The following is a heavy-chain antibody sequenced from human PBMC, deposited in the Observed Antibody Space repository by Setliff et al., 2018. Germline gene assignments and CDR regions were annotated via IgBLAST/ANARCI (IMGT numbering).Heavy chain of an antibody. J-gene: IGHJ3*01. D-gene: IGHD3-22*01. CDR1: GFSFSDAW. CDR2: IKRRSDGATI. CDR3: ARAHRYFSDTSGYFYDQGRSAFDV. V-gene: IGHV3-15*05. Sequence: PGGSLRLSCTASGFSFSDAWMNWVRLVPGKGLEWVGRIKRRSDGATIDYAAPMKGRFTISRDNAKNSLYLQMNSLGAEDTALYYCARAHRYFSDTSGYFYDQGRSAFDVWGQGTMVTVSS.